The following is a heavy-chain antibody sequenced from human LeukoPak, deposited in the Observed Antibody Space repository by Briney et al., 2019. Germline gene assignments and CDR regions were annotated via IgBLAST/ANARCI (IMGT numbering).Heavy chain of an antibody. V-gene: IGHV4-59*01. Sequence: PSETLSLTCTVSGGSISSYYWSWIRQPPGKGLEWIGYIYYSGSTNYNPSLKSRVTISVDTSKNQFSLKLISVTAADTAVYYCARDGGSNWFDPWGQGTLVTVSS. CDR2: IYYSGST. CDR3: ARDGGSNWFDP. CDR1: GGSISSYY. D-gene: IGHD2-15*01. J-gene: IGHJ5*02.